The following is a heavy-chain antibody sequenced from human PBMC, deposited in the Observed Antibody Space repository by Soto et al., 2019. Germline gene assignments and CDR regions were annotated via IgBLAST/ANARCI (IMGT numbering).Heavy chain of an antibody. CDR3: ATRITVFALLIPPLDP. Sequence: SETLSLTCAVFGGSVNGYYWKCFRRPPRKGLQWLGEINHARGTHYHPCLNSRIPMSVDTSKNQFAMRLSSVTPADTAIYYGATRITVFALLIPPLDPWSQGTQVTVSS. J-gene: IGHJ5*02. CDR1: GGSVNGYY. D-gene: IGHD3-3*01. V-gene: IGHV4-34*01. CDR2: INHARGT.